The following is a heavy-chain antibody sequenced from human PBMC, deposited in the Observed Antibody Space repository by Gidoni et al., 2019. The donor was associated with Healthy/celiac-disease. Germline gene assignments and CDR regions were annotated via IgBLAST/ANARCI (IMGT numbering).Heavy chain of an antibody. J-gene: IGHJ5*02. V-gene: IGHV4-39*01. CDR1: GGSISSSSYY. D-gene: IGHD3-16*01. CDR2: IYYSGST. CDR3: ARHGGGERQHRGRNWFDP. Sequence: QLQLQESGPGLVKPSETLSLTCTVSGGSISSSSYYWGWIRQPPGKGREWIGSIYYSGSTYYNPSLKSRVTISVDTSKNQFSLKLSSVTAADTAVYYCARHGGGERQHRGRNWFDPWGQGTLVTVSS.